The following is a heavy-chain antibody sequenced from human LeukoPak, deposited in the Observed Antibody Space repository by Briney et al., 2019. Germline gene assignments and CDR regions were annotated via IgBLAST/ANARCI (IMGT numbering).Heavy chain of an antibody. CDR2: VYYSGST. D-gene: IGHD2/OR15-2a*01. CDR3: ARQVVIIPSSRGGPWFDP. J-gene: IGHJ5*01. CDR1: GDSLSSSSYY. Sequence: SETLSLTCTVSGDSLSSSSYYWGWIRQPPGKGLEWIANVYYSGSTNYNPSLKSRVTISVDASKNQISLKLSSVTAADTAVYYCARQVVIIPSSRGGPWFDPWGQGTLVAVSS. V-gene: IGHV4-61*05.